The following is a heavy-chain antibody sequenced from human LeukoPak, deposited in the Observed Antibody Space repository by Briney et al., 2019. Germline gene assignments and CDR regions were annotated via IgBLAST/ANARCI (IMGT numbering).Heavy chain of an antibody. CDR2: INPSGGST. J-gene: IGHJ4*02. CDR3: ARAYADYVPFDY. CDR1: GYTFTSYY. Sequence: ASVKVSCKASGYTFTSYYMHWVRQAPGQGLECMGIINPSGGSTTYAQKFQGRVTMTRDTSTRTVYMELSSLRSEDTAVYYCARAYADYVPFDYWGQGTLVTVSS. V-gene: IGHV1-46*01. D-gene: IGHD4-17*01.